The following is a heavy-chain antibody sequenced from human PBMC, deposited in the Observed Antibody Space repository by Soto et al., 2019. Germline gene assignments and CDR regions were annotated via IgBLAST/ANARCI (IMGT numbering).Heavy chain of an antibody. CDR2: ISGSGGST. CDR1: GFTFSSYV. V-gene: IGHV3-23*01. Sequence: EVQLLESGGGLVQPGGSLRLSCAASGFTFSSYVMSWVRQAPGKGLEWVSAISGSGGSTYYGDSVKGRFAISRDNSKNTVYLQMKSLRAEDTAVYYCAKVRADYYDSSGPIDYWGQGTLVTVSS. D-gene: IGHD3-22*01. J-gene: IGHJ4*02. CDR3: AKVRADYYDSSGPIDY.